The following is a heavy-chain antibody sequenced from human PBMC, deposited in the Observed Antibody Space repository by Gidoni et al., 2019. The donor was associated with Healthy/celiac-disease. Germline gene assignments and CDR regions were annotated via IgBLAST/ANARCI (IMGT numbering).Heavy chain of an antibody. D-gene: IGHD6-6*01. V-gene: IGHV3-30-3*01. J-gene: IGHJ4*02. CDR1: GFTFSSYA. CDR2: ISYDGSNK. CDR3: ARQQYSSSVFFDY. Sequence: QVQLVESGGGVVQPGRSLRLSCAASGFTFSSYAMHWVRQAPGKGLEWVAVISYDGSNKYYADSVKGRFTISRDNSKNTLYLQMNSLRAEDTAVYYCARQQYSSSVFFDYWGQGTLVTVSS.